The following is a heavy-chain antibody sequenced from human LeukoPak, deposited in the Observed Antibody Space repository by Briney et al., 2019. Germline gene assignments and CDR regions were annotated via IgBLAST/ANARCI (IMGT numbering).Heavy chain of an antibody. CDR1: GFTFSSYA. CDR2: ISGSGGST. J-gene: IGHJ4*02. Sequence: PGGSLRLSCAASGFTFSSYAMSRVRQAPGKGLEWVSAISGSGGSTYYADSVKGRFTISRDNSKNTLYLQMNSLRAEDTAVYYCATLDTAMVTEFDYWGQGTLVTVSS. V-gene: IGHV3-23*01. CDR3: ATLDTAMVTEFDY. D-gene: IGHD5-18*01.